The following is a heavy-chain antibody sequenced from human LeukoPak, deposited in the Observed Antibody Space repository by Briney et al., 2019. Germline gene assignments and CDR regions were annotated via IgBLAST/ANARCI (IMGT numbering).Heavy chain of an antibody. Sequence: SETLSLTCTVSGGSISNYYWNWIRQPPGQGLEWIEHIYYSGSTNYNPSLKSRVTISVDTSKNQFSLKLSSVTAADTAVYYCARMVESTVTIAFENWFDPWGQGTLVTVSS. D-gene: IGHD4-11*01. V-gene: IGHV4-59*01. CDR1: GGSISNYY. J-gene: IGHJ5*02. CDR3: ARMVESTVTIAFENWFDP. CDR2: IYYSGST.